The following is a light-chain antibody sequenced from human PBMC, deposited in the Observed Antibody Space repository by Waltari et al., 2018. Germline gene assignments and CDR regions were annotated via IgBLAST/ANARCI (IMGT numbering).Light chain of an antibody. CDR3: QQGNSFPYT. V-gene: IGKV1-17*01. CDR1: QGISSY. J-gene: IGKJ2*01. Sequence: DIQMSQSPSSLSVSVGDRVTITCRASQGISSYLNWYQQKEGKAPNLLIYYANSLASGVPSRFSGGGSGTEFTLTISVLQPEDFATYYCQQGNSFPYTFGQGTKVEIK. CDR2: YAN.